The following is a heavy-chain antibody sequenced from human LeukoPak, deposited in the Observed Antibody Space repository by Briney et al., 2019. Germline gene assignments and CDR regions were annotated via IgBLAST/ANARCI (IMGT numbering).Heavy chain of an antibody. CDR1: GGSINSYY. CDR2: IYYTGST. D-gene: IGHD6-13*01. J-gene: IGHJ5*02. V-gene: IGHV4-59*01. CDR3: ANRSRPHWFDP. Sequence: SETLSLTCTVSGGSINSYYWSWIRQPPGKGLEWIGYIYYTGSTHYNPSLKSRVTISIDTSKNQFSLNLRSVTAADTAVYYCANRSRPHWFDPWGQGTLVTVSS.